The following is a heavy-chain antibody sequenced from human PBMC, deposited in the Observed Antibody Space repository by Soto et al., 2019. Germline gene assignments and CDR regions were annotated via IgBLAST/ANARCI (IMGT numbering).Heavy chain of an antibody. CDR2: IYHSGST. CDR1: GYSISSGYY. Sequence: NPSETLSLTCAVSGYSISSGYYWGWIRQPPGKGLEWIGSIYHSGSTYYNPSLKSRVTISVDTSKNQFSLKLSSVTAADTAVYYCARQLRFLASDIWGQGTMVT. CDR3: ARQLRFLASDI. J-gene: IGHJ3*02. D-gene: IGHD5-18*01. V-gene: IGHV4-38-2*01.